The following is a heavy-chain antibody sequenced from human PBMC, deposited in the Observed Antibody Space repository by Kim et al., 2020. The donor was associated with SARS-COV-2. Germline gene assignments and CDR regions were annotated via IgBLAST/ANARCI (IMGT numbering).Heavy chain of an antibody. CDR3: ARRAGYCSGGSCYSPPNYGMDV. D-gene: IGHD2-15*01. Sequence: GESLKISCKGSGYRFSSYWISWVRQMPGKGLEWMGRIDPSDSYTDYSPSFQGHVSISADKSISTAYLQWSSLKASDTAMYYCARRAGYCSGGSCYSPPNYGMDVWGQGTTVTVSS. V-gene: IGHV5-10-1*01. CDR2: IDPSDSYT. CDR1: GYRFSSYW. J-gene: IGHJ6*02.